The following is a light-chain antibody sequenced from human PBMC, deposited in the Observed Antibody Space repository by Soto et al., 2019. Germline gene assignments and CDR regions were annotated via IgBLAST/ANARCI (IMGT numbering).Light chain of an antibody. CDR1: DIGTKT. J-gene: IGLJ1*01. V-gene: IGLV3-21*04. Sequence: SYELTQPPSVSVAPGKTARITCGGNDIGTKTVHWYQQRPGQAPVMVISYDSDRPSGIPERFFGSNSGNTATLIISRVAAGDEADYYCQVWDSTSDHYVFGTGTKLTVL. CDR3: QVWDSTSDHYV. CDR2: YDS.